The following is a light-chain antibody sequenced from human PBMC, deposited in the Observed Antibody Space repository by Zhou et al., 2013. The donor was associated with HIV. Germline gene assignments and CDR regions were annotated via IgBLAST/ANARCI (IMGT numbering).Light chain of an antibody. CDR2: EVS. J-gene: IGLJ2*01. CDR3: QSFDNSLNAVI. CDR1: SSDVGGYNY. V-gene: IGLV2-8*01. Sequence: QSALTQPPSASGTPGQSVTISCTGTSSDVGGYNYVAWYQQHPGKAPKIMIYEVSKRPSGVPDRFSGSKSGNTASLAITGLQAEDEADYYCQSFDNSLNAVIFGGGTKLTVL.